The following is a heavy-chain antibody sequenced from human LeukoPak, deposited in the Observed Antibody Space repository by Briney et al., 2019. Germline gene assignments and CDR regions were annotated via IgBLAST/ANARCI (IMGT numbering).Heavy chain of an antibody. CDR3: ARLVGSTEHYYYYYMDV. CDR2: ISAYNGNT. D-gene: IGHD1-26*01. Sequence: ASVKVSCKASGYAFTSYGISWVRQAPGQGLEWMGWISAYNGNTNYAQKFQGRVTMTRDTSISTAYMELSRLRSDDTAVYYCARLVGSTEHYYYYYMDVWGKGTTVTVSS. J-gene: IGHJ6*03. V-gene: IGHV1-18*01. CDR1: GYAFTSYG.